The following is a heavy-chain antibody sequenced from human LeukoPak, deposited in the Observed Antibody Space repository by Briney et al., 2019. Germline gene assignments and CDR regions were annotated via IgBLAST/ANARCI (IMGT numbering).Heavy chain of an antibody. D-gene: IGHD5-24*01. CDR1: GFTFSSYA. CDR3: ASMGRDGYNYHFDY. Sequence: GGSLRLSCAASGFTFSSYAMHWVRQAPGKGLEWVAVISYDGSNKYYADSVKGRFTISRDNSKNMLYLQMNSLRAEDTAVYYCASMGRDGYNYHFDYWGQGTLVTVSS. CDR2: ISYDGSNK. V-gene: IGHV3-30-3*01. J-gene: IGHJ4*02.